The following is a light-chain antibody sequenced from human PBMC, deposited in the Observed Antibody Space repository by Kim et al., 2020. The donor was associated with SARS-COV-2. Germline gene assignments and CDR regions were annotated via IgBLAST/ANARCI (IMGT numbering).Light chain of an antibody. Sequence: VAPVQTSSITCSGDKLGDKYACWYQQKPGQSPVLVIYQDSKRPSGIPERFSGSNSGNTATLTISGTQAMDEADYYCQAWDSSTAVFGGGTQLTVL. V-gene: IGLV3-1*01. CDR1: KLGDKY. CDR2: QDS. CDR3: QAWDSSTAV. J-gene: IGLJ2*01.